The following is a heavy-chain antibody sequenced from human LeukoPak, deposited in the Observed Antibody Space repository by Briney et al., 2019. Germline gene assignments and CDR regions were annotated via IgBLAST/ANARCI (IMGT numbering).Heavy chain of an antibody. J-gene: IGHJ4*02. CDR3: ARGLRYSKRYYFDY. CDR1: GFTFNSYW. Sequence: GGSLRLSCAASGFTFNSYWMSWVRQAPGKGLEWVANIKQDGSEKYYVDSVEGRFTIPRDNAKNSLYLQMNSLRAEDTAVYYCARGLRYSKRYYFDYWGQGTLVTVSS. D-gene: IGHD5-12*01. V-gene: IGHV3-7*01. CDR2: IKQDGSEK.